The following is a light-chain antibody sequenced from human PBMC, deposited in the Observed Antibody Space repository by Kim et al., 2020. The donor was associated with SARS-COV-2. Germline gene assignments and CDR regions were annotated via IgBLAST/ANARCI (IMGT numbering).Light chain of an antibody. J-gene: IGKJ2*03. CDR1: QDITNY. Sequence: DIQMTQSPSSLSAFVGDRVTITCQASQDITNYLNWYQQKPGKAPKLLINDASNLETGVPSRFSGSGAGTDFTFTISRLQPEDIATYYCQQYDSLPYSFGQGTKLEI. CDR2: DAS. V-gene: IGKV1-33*01. CDR3: QQYDSLPYS.